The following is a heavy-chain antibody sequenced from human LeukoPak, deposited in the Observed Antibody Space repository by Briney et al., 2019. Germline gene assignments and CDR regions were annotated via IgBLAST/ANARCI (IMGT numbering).Heavy chain of an antibody. Sequence: ASVKVSCKASGYTFTNHGITWVRRAPGQGLEWMGWISAYNGNADYAQSFQGRVTMTTDTSTSTAYMELRSLRSDDTGVYYCARTPKRFGELYQSADYWGQGTLVTVSS. CDR2: ISAYNGNA. J-gene: IGHJ4*02. V-gene: IGHV1-18*01. D-gene: IGHD3-10*01. CDR1: GYTFTNHG. CDR3: ARTPKRFGELYQSADY.